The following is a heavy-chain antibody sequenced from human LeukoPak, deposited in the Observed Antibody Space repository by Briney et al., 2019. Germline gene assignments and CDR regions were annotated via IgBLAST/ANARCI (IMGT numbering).Heavy chain of an antibody. V-gene: IGHV3-30*02. D-gene: IGHD4-23*01. CDR3: AKDRLTTVVMGYLDY. CDR1: GFTFSSYG. J-gene: IGHJ4*02. Sequence: GGSLRLSCAASGFTFSSYGMHWVRQAPGKGLEWVAFIRYDGSNKYYADSVKGRFTIFRDNSKNTLYLQMNSLRAEDTAVYYCAKDRLTTVVMGYLDYWGQGTLVTVSS. CDR2: IRYDGSNK.